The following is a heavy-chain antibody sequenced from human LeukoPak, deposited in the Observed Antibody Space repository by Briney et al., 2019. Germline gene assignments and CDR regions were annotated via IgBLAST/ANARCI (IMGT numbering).Heavy chain of an antibody. J-gene: IGHJ4*02. CDR3: ARSYYYDSSGYKYYYFDY. CDR1: GYTFAGYY. Sequence: ASVKVSCKASGYTFAGYYMHWVRQAPGQGLEWMGWINPNSGGTNYAQKFQGRVTMTRDTSINTAYMELSRLRSDDTAVYYCARSYYYDSSGYKYYYFDYWGQGTLVTVSS. D-gene: IGHD3-22*01. V-gene: IGHV1-2*02. CDR2: INPNSGGT.